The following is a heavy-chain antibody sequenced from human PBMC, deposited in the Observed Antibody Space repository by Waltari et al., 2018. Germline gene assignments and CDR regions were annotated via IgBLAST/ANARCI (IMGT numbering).Heavy chain of an antibody. V-gene: IGHV4-39*01. CDR2: IYYGRTT. CDR3: ARTVDNPFTFDY. D-gene: IGHD1-20*01. J-gene: IGHJ4*02. CDR1: GGSISSSNYY. Sequence: QQQLQESGPGLVKPSETLSLTCTVSGGSISSSNYYWGWIRQPPGKGLEWIGSIYYGRTTFYTPPLKRRVSISVYTSKSQFSVNLSSVTAADTVVYYCARTVDNPFTFDYWGQGTMVTVS.